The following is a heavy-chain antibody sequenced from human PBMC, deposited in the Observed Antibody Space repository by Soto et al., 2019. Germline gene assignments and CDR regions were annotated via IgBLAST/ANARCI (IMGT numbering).Heavy chain of an antibody. CDR3: ATGGSGYFRY. CDR2: IKTDGSYT. CDR1: GFTFSTYW. J-gene: IGHJ4*02. Sequence: GGSLRLSCAASGFTFSTYWMHWVRQAPGKGLEWVSRIKTDGSYTNYADSVKGRFTISRDNAKNTLFLQMDSLGAEDTAVYLCATGGSGYFRYWGQGTLVTVS. V-gene: IGHV3-74*01. D-gene: IGHD3-22*01.